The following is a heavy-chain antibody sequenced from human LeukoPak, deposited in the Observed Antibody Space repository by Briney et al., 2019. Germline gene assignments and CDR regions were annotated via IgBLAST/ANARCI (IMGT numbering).Heavy chain of an antibody. CDR2: ISGSGGST. CDR1: GFTFSTYS. V-gene: IGHV3-23*01. J-gene: IGHJ4*02. Sequence: GGSLRLSCAASGFTFSTYSMNWVRQAPGKGLGWVSAISGSGGSTYYADSVKGRFTISRDNSKNTLYLQVNSLRAEDTAVYYCAKDQIWYYYDSSGYYLDYWGQGTLVTVSS. D-gene: IGHD3-22*01. CDR3: AKDQIWYYYDSSGYYLDY.